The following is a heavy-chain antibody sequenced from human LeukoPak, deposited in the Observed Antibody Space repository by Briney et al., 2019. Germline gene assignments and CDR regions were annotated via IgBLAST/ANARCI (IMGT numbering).Heavy chain of an antibody. CDR1: GGSISSYY. CDR3: ARATTVTTGLDY. V-gene: IGHV4-59*08. Sequence: SGTLSLTCTVSGGSISSYYWSWIRQPPGKGLEWIGYIYYSGSTNYNPSLKSRVTISVDTSKNQFSLKLSSVTAADTAVYYCARATTVTTGLDYWGQGTLVTVSS. J-gene: IGHJ4*02. D-gene: IGHD4-17*01. CDR2: IYYSGST.